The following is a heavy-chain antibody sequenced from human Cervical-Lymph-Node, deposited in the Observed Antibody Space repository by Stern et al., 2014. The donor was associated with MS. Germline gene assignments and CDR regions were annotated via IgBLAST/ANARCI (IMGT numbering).Heavy chain of an antibody. Sequence: QITLKESGPALVKPTQTLTLTCTFSGFSLSTSGMRVSWIRQHPGKALEWLARNDWDDDKLYSTTLKTRFTISKDTSKNQVVLTMTNMDPVDTATYYCARSPPYYEFWNDYYYFDYWGQGTLVAVSS. CDR1: GFSLSTSGMR. CDR2: NDWDDDK. CDR3: ARSPPYYEFWNDYYYFDY. J-gene: IGHJ4*02. V-gene: IGHV2-70*04. D-gene: IGHD3-3*01.